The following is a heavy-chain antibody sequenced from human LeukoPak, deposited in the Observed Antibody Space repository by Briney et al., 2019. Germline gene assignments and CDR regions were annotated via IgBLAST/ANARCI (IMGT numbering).Heavy chain of an antibody. J-gene: IGHJ4*02. CDR1: GYTFTIYY. V-gene: IGHV1-46*01. CDR3: ARDDLDGYRYFDY. D-gene: IGHD5-24*01. CDR2: INPSGGST. Sequence: ASVKVSCKASGYTFTIYYMHWVRQAPGQGLEWMGIINPSGGSTNYAQKFQGGVTMTRDTSTSTVYMELSGLRSEDTAVYYCARDDLDGYRYFDYWGQGTLVTVSS.